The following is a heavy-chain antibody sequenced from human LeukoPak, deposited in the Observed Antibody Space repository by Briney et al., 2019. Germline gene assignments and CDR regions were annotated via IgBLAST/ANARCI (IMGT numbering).Heavy chain of an antibody. J-gene: IGHJ5*02. D-gene: IGHD2-2*01. CDR3: ARSVVPAWRSWFDP. Sequence: ASVKVSCKASGYTFTGYYMDWVRQAPGQGLEWMGWINPNSGGTNYAQKFQGRVTMTRDTSISTAYMELSRLRSDDTAVYYCARSVVPAWRSWFDPWGQGTLVTVSS. CDR1: GYTFTGYY. CDR2: INPNSGGT. V-gene: IGHV1-2*02.